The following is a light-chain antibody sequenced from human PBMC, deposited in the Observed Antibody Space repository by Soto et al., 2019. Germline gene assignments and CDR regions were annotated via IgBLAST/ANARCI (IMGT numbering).Light chain of an antibody. J-gene: IGKJ4*01. V-gene: IGKV3-15*01. Sequence: EIVMTQSPATLSVSPGERATLSCRASQSVSSNLAWYQQKPGQAPRLLIYGASTRATGIPARFSGSGSGTEFTLTISSLQYEDVAVYYWQQYNNLLTFGGGTKVEIK. CDR1: QSVSSN. CDR2: GAS. CDR3: QQYNNLLT.